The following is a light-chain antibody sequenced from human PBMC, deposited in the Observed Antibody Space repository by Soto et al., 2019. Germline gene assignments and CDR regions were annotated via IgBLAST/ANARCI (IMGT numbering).Light chain of an antibody. Sequence: DIQMTQSPSSLSASVGDRVTITCRASQTISSYLNWYQQNPGKAPKLLIYAASSLQSGVPSRFSGSGSGTDFTLTISSLQPEDFATYYCQQSSNLPYTFGQGTKLEIK. J-gene: IGKJ2*01. CDR3: QQSSNLPYT. V-gene: IGKV1-39*01. CDR1: QTISSY. CDR2: AAS.